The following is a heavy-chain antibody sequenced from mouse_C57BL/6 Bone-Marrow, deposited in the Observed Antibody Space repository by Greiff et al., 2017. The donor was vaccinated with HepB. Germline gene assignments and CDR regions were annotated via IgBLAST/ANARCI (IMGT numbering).Heavy chain of an antibody. J-gene: IGHJ4*01. CDR3: ARHGGRYYYGSSYAMDY. V-gene: IGHV2-6-1*01. D-gene: IGHD1-1*01. CDR1: GFSLTSYG. Sequence: VQGVESGPGLVAPSQSLSITCTVSGFSLTSYGVHWVRQPPGKGLEWLVVIWSDGSTTYNSALKSRLSISKDNSKSQVFLKMNSLQTDDTAMYYCARHGGRYYYGSSYAMDYWGQGTSVTVSS. CDR2: IWSDGST.